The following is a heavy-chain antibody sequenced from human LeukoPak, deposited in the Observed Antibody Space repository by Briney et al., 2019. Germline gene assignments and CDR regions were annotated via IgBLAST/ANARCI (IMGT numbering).Heavy chain of an antibody. CDR1: GYTFTSYY. V-gene: IGHV1-46*01. D-gene: IGHD3-22*01. J-gene: IGHJ4*02. Sequence: ASVKVSCKASGYTFTSYYMHWVRQAPGQGLEWMGIINPSGGSTSYAQKFQGRVTMTRDTSTSTVYMELSSLRSEDTAVYYCARGAPNYYDSSGYSPYYFDYWGQGTLVTASS. CDR2: INPSGGST. CDR3: ARGAPNYYDSSGYSPYYFDY.